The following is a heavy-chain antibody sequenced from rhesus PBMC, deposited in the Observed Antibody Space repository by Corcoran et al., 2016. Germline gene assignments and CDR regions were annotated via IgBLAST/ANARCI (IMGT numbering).Heavy chain of an antibody. Sequence: QLQLQESGPGLVKSSETLSLTCAVSGGSISSHHWILIRPPPGKGLEWIGRIFGGSGTTDYNPYLKSRVTFSTETYKNQFSLRLSSVTAADTAVYYCARGCSDRGCPLVNIDYWGQGVLVTVSS. CDR2: IFGGSGTT. CDR3: ARGCSDRGCPLVNIDY. J-gene: IGHJ4*01. V-gene: IGHV4-173*01. CDR1: GGSISSHH. D-gene: IGHD2-33*01.